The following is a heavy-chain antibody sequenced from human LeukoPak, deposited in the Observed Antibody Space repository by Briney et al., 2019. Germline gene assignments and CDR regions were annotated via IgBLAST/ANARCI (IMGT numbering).Heavy chain of an antibody. CDR2: IYYSGST. D-gene: IGHD6-13*01. Sequence: SETLSLTCTVSGGSISSSSYYWGWIRQPPGKGLEWIGSIYYSGSTYYNPSLKSRVTISVDTSKNQFSLKLSSVTAADTAVYYCARVANRYSSSWSKMTFFDYWGQGTLVTVSS. CDR1: GGSISSSSYY. J-gene: IGHJ4*02. CDR3: ARVANRYSSSWSKMTFFDY. V-gene: IGHV4-39*07.